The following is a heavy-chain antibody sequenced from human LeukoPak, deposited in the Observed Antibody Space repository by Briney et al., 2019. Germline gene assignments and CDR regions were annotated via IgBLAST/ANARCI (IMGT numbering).Heavy chain of an antibody. V-gene: IGHV4-59*12. CDR2: FYYSGST. CDR3: ARANRDSSGWYVMTY. Sequence: SETLSLTCTVSGGSISSYYWSWIRQPPGKGLEWIGYFYYSGSTNYNPSLKSRVTISVDTSKNQFSLKLSSVTAADTAVYYCARANRDSSGWYVMTYWGQGTLVTVSS. J-gene: IGHJ4*02. D-gene: IGHD6-19*01. CDR1: GGSISSYY.